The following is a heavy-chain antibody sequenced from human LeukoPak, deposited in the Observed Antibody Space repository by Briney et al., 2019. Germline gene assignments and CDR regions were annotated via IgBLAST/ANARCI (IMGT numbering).Heavy chain of an antibody. J-gene: IGHJ4*02. CDR2: INHSGST. Sequence: SETLSLTCAVYGGSFSGYYGSWIRQPPGKGLEWIGEINHSGSTNYNPSLKSRVTISVDTSRNQFSLKLSSVTAADTAVYYCARRDSGYDIDYWGQGTLVTVSS. CDR1: GGSFSGYY. D-gene: IGHD5-12*01. CDR3: ARRDSGYDIDY. V-gene: IGHV4-34*01.